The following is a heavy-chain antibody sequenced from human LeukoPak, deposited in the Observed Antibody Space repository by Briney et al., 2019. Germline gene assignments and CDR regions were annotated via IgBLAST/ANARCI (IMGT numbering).Heavy chain of an antibody. D-gene: IGHD5-18*01. CDR3: ARNEAVTRGYNHAYYFDY. V-gene: IGHV4-38-2*02. CDR2: IYHNGNT. Sequence: SETLSLTCTVSTYSISSGYYWGWIRQPPGKGLEWIGNIYHNGNTYYNPSLKSRVTISVDTSKKQSSLKLRTATAADTAVYYCARNEAVTRGYNHAYYFDYWGQGTLVTVSS. CDR1: TYSISSGYY. J-gene: IGHJ4*02.